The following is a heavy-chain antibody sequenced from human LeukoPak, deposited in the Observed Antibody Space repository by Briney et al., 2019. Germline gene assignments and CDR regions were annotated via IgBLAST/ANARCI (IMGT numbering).Heavy chain of an antibody. CDR3: ARVPRGSDDAFDI. Sequence: ASVKVSCKVSGYTLTELSMHWVRQAPGKGLEWMGGFDPEDGETIYAQKFQGRVTMTEDTSTDTAYMELRSLRSDDTAVYYCARVPRGSDDAFDIWGQGTMVTVSS. D-gene: IGHD3-10*01. J-gene: IGHJ3*02. CDR1: GYTLTELS. V-gene: IGHV1-24*01. CDR2: FDPEDGET.